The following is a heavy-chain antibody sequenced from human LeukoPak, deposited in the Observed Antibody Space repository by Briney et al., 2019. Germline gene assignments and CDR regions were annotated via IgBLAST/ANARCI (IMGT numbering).Heavy chain of an antibody. V-gene: IGHV3-33*06. J-gene: IGHJ4*02. CDR1: GFTFSSYG. Sequence: GGSLRLSCAASGFTFSSYGMHWVRQAPGKGLEWVAVIWYDGSNKYYADSVKVRFTISRDNSKNTLYLQMNSLRAEDTAVYYCAKAWRGYSYGYDYFDYWGQGTLVTISS. CDR3: AKAWRGYSYGYDYFDY. CDR2: IWYDGSNK. D-gene: IGHD5-18*01.